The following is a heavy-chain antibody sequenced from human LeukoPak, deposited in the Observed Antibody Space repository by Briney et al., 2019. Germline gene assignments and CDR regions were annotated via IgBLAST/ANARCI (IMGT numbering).Heavy chain of an antibody. V-gene: IGHV4-39*01. D-gene: IGHD3-9*01. CDR2: IYYSGTT. Sequence: PSETLSLTCSVSGGSINTRSHYWGWIRQPPGEGLEWIGSIYYSGTTYYNPSLKSRVTISVDTSENQFSLTLSSVTAADTAVYYRARRFPSMDYTGWRQGWFDPWGQGTLVTVSS. J-gene: IGHJ5*02. CDR1: GGSINTRSHY. CDR3: ARRFPSMDYTGWRQGWFDP.